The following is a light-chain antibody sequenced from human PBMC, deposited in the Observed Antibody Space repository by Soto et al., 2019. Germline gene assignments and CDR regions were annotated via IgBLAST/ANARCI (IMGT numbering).Light chain of an antibody. J-gene: IGKJ4*01. CDR2: DAS. CDR3: LQFHNLPT. Sequence: ELVLTQSPGTLSFSPGERATLSCRASQSVSSSYLAWYQHKPGKAPKILIYDASTLETGVPSRFSGSGSGTDFTFTISSLQPEDIATYYCLQFHNLPTFGGGTKVDIK. V-gene: IGKV3D-7*01. CDR1: QSVSSSY.